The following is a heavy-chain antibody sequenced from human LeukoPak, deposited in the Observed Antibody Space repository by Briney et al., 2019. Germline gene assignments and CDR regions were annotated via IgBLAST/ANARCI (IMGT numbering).Heavy chain of an antibody. Sequence: PGGSLRLSCAASGFTFSSYSMNWVRQAPGKGLEWVSYISSSSSTIYYADSVKGRFTISRDNAKNSLYLQMNSLRDEDTAVYYCAVTSLWFGEHTHDAFDIWGQGTMVTVSS. CDR2: ISSSSSTI. V-gene: IGHV3-48*02. D-gene: IGHD3-10*01. CDR3: AVTSLWFGEHTHDAFDI. J-gene: IGHJ3*02. CDR1: GFTFSSYS.